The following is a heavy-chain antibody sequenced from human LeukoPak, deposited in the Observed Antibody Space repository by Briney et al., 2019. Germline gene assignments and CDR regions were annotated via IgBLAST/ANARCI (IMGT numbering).Heavy chain of an antibody. V-gene: IGHV3-49*04. Sequence: PGRSLRLSCTASGFTFGDYAMRWVRQAAGKGLEWVGFIRSKSYGGTTEYAASVTASFTISTDDSKSIAYLQMNSLKTEDTAVYYCTRVYGDYRRHYFDYWGQGTLVTVSS. CDR3: TRVYGDYRRHYFDY. CDR1: GFTFGDYA. J-gene: IGHJ4*02. D-gene: IGHD4-17*01. CDR2: IRSKSYGGTT.